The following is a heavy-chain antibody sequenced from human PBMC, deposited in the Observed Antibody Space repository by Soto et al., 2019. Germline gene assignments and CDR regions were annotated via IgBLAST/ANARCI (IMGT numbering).Heavy chain of an antibody. D-gene: IGHD2-15*01. CDR2: VNPNSGNT. Sequence: QVQLVQSGAEVRKPGPSVKVSCKASGYTFTTYDINCVRQATGQVLEWMGWVNPNSGNTGYAQKFQGRGTMTRNTSINTAYMELSSLRSEDTAVYYCTRGTRVAEYWGQGTLVTVSS. CDR1: GYTFTTYD. CDR3: TRGTRVAEY. V-gene: IGHV1-8*01. J-gene: IGHJ4*02.